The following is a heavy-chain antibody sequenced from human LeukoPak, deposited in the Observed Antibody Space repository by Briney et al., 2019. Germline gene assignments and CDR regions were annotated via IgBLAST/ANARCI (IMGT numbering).Heavy chain of an antibody. CDR3: ARVGWELPDNWFDP. CDR1: GGSISSSSYY. V-gene: IGHV4-39*07. CDR2: IYYSGST. D-gene: IGHD1-26*01. J-gene: IGHJ5*02. Sequence: SETLSLTCTVSGGSISSSSYYWGWIRQPPGKGLEWIGSIYYSGSTYYNPSLKSRATISVDTSKNQFSLKLSSVTAADTAVYYCARVGWELPDNWFDPWGQGTLVTVSS.